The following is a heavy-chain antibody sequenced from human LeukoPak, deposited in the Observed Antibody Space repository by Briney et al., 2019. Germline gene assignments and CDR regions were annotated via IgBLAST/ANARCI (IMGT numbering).Heavy chain of an antibody. D-gene: IGHD2-2*01. V-gene: IGHV4-34*01. Sequence: SETLSLTCAVYGGSLSGYYWSWIRQPPGKGLEWIGEINHSGSTNYNPSLKSRVTISVDTSKNQFSLKLSSVTAADTAVYYCARVIGSSGTADSNWFDPWGRGTLVTVSS. CDR2: INHSGST. CDR3: ARVIGSSGTADSNWFDP. J-gene: IGHJ5*02. CDR1: GGSLSGYY.